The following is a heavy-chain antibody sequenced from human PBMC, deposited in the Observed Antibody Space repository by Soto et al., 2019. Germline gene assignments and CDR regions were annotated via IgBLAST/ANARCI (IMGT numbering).Heavy chain of an antibody. CDR3: ARGPRAAAGKTPPRYYCYGMDV. CDR2: IYYSGST. D-gene: IGHD6-13*01. CDR1: GGSISSYY. V-gene: IGHV4-59*12. J-gene: IGHJ6*02. Sequence: PSETLSLTCTVSGGSISSYYWSWIRQPPGKGLEWIGYIYYSGSTNYNPSLKSRVTISVDTSKNQFSLKLSSVTAADTAVYYCARGPRAAAGKTPPRYYCYGMDVWGQGTTVTVSS.